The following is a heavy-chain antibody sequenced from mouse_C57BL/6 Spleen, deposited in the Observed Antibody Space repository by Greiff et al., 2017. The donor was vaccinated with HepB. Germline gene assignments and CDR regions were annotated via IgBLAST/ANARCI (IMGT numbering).Heavy chain of an antibody. J-gene: IGHJ1*03. CDR2: IDPGDGDT. CDR3: ARWNYGSSYGYFDV. CDR1: GYAFSSSW. Sequence: VQLQQSGPELVKPGASVKISCKASGYAFSSSWRNWVKQRPGKGLEWIGRIDPGDGDTNYNGKFKGKATLTADKSSSTAYMQLSSLTSEDSAVYFCARWNYGSSYGYFDVWGTGTTVTVSS. D-gene: IGHD1-1*01. V-gene: IGHV1-82*01.